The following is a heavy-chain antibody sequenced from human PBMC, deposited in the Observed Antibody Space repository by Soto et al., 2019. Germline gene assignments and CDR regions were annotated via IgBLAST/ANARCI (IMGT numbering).Heavy chain of an antibody. CDR3: ALEPTGTAGLDY. D-gene: IGHD2-21*02. CDR1: GHTFTGHH. CDR2: IDLDIGNT. Sequence: QVQMVQSGAEVKKPGASVKVSCKASGHTFTGHHMHWVRQAPGQGLEWMGLIDLDIGNTKYAQKFQVRVTSTSDTSITTAHMELPGLRSDDTAVYYCALEPTGTAGLDYWGQGTLVTVPS. V-gene: IGHV1-2*02. J-gene: IGHJ4*02.